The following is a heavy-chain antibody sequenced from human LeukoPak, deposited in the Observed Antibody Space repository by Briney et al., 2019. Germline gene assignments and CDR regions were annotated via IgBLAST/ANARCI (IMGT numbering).Heavy chain of an antibody. CDR2: IYYSGST. CDR3: AGASWGPYDF. CDR1: GGSISSYY. V-gene: IGHV4-59*01. J-gene: IGHJ4*02. D-gene: IGHD7-27*01. Sequence: SETLSLTCTVSGGSISSYYWSWIRQPPGKGLEWIGYIYYSGSTNYNPSLKSRVTISVDTSKNQFSLKVGSVTAADTAVYYCAGASWGPYDFWGQGTLVTVSS.